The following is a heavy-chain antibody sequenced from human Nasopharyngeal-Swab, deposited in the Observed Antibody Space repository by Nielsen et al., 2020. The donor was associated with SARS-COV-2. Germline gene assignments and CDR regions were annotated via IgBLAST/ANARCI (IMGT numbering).Heavy chain of an antibody. Sequence: GGSLRLSCTASGFTFSSYWMHWVRQAPGKGLVWVSRIHIDGSSTSYGDSVKGRFTISRDDAKNTLYLQMNSLRAEDTAVYYCARDLIGGGSRWGYYYYYGMDVWGQGTTVTVSS. CDR2: IHIDGSST. CDR3: ARDLIGGGSRWGYYYYYGMDV. V-gene: IGHV3-74*01. CDR1: GFTFSSYW. D-gene: IGHD2-15*01. J-gene: IGHJ6*02.